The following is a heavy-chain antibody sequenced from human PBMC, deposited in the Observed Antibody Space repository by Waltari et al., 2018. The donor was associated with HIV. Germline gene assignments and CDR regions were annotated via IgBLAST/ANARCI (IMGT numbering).Heavy chain of an antibody. CDR1: GASINSDNYY. CDR3: ARVLYWYFDL. Sequence: QVQLQESGPGLVKPSQTLSLTCNVPGASINSDNYYWAWISQHPERGLESIGFVYYRGSTFSNPSFKSRATISVDTSKNQFSLKLTSMTAADTAVYYCARVLYWYFDLWGRGTLVTVSS. CDR2: VYYRGST. V-gene: IGHV4-31*02. J-gene: IGHJ2*01.